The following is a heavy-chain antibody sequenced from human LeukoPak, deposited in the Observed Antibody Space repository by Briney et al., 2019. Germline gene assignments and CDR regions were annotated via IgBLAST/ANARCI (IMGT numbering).Heavy chain of an antibody. V-gene: IGHV1-46*01. Sequence: ASVKVSCKASGYTFTTYYMHWVRQAPGQGLEWMGTINPSGGSTTYAQKFQGRVTMTRDTSTSTFYMELNSLKSEDSAVYYCARDFDCGGSGSYEDYWGQGTLVTVSS. J-gene: IGHJ4*02. CDR3: ARDFDCGGSGSYEDY. D-gene: IGHD3-10*01. CDR2: INPSGGST. CDR1: GYTFTTYY.